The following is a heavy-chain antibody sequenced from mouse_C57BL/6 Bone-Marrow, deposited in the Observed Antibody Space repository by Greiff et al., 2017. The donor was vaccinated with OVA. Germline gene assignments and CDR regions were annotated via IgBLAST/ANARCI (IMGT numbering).Heavy chain of an antibody. Sequence: QVQLQQSGAELVKPGASVKMSCKASGYTFTSYWITWVKQRPGQGLEWIGDIYPGSGSTNYNEKFKSKATLTVDTSSSTAYMQLSSLTSEDSAVYYCASSTGSSSWFAYWGQGTLVTVSA. CDR1: GYTFTSYW. V-gene: IGHV1-55*01. J-gene: IGHJ3*01. CDR3: ASSTGSSSWFAY. CDR2: IYPGSGST. D-gene: IGHD1-1*01.